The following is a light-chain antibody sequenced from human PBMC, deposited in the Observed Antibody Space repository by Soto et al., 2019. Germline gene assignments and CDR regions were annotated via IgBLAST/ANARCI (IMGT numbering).Light chain of an antibody. CDR3: SSYSGRTTFYV. CDR2: EGT. J-gene: IGLJ1*01. CDR1: SSDIGSYNL. V-gene: IGLV2-23*01. Sequence: QSALTQPASVSASPGQSITVSCSGTSSDIGSYNLVSWYQQYPGKAPKLMIYEGTKRPSGVSNRFSGSKSGNTASLTISGLXAEDEADYYCSSYSGRTTFYVFGTGTKVTVL.